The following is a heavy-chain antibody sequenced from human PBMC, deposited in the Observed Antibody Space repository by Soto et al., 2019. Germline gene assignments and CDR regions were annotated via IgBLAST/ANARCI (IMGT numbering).Heavy chain of an antibody. CDR2: ISYDGSNK. Sequence: QVQLVESGGGVVQPGRSLRLSCAASGFTFSSYGMHWVRQAPGKGLEWVAVISYDGSNKYYADSVKGRFTISRDNSKNTLYLQMNSLRAEDTAVYYCAKDLDYDFWSGYLFWGQGTLVAVSS. CDR1: GFTFSSYG. J-gene: IGHJ4*02. V-gene: IGHV3-30*18. D-gene: IGHD3-3*01. CDR3: AKDLDYDFWSGYLF.